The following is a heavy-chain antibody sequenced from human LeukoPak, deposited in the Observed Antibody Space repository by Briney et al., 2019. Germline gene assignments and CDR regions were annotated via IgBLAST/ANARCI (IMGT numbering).Heavy chain of an antibody. CDR1: GFTFSSYG. CDR2: ISSSSSTI. V-gene: IGHV3-48*01. J-gene: IGHJ4*02. CDR3: ARLLDYYDSSGYPPQDFDY. D-gene: IGHD3-22*01. Sequence: GGTLRLSCAASGFTFSSYGMNWVRQAPGKGLEWVSYISSSSSTIYYADSVKGRFTISRDNAKNSLYLQMNSLRAEDTAVYYCARLLDYYDSSGYPPQDFDYWGQGTLVTVSS.